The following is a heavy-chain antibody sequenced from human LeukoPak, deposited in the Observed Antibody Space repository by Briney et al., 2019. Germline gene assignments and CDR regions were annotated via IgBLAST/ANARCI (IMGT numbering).Heavy chain of an antibody. CDR1: GGSISTFY. CDR3: ARGYGLGSYYKFFDF. Sequence: SETLSLTCTVSGGSISTFYWSWIRQPPGKGLEWIGYIYYSGSPNYNPSLKSRVTISLDTSKNQFSLKLSSVTAADTAVYYCARGYGLGSYYKFFDFWGQGTLVTVSS. D-gene: IGHD3-10*01. CDR2: IYYSGSP. V-gene: IGHV4-59*01. J-gene: IGHJ4*02.